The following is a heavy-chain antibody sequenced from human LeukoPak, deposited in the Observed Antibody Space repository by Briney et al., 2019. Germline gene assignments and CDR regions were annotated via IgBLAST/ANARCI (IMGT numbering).Heavy chain of an antibody. Sequence: SETLSLTCTVSGGSISSYYWSWIRQPPGKGLEGIGYIYYSGSTNYNPSLKSRVTISVDTSKNQFSLKLSSVTAADTAVYYCARDQDGSGSLFDYWGQGTLVTVSS. CDR3: ARDQDGSGSLFDY. CDR1: GGSISSYY. D-gene: IGHD3-10*01. CDR2: IYYSGST. V-gene: IGHV4-59*01. J-gene: IGHJ4*02.